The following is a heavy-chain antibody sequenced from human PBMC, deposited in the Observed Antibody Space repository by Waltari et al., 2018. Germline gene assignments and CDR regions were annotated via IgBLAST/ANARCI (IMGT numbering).Heavy chain of an antibody. CDR3: ARGMSSVWYGPFDY. V-gene: IGHV4-59*08. CDR2: VYYTGNT. Sequence: QVQLQESGPGLVKPSETLSLTCPVSGGSFNIYYWSWIRQPPGKGLEWIGYVYYTGNTIYNPSLESRVTLSADTSKNQVSLRLRSVTAADTAVYYCARGMSSVWYGPFDYWGQGTLVTVSS. J-gene: IGHJ4*02. CDR1: GGSFNIYY. D-gene: IGHD6-19*01.